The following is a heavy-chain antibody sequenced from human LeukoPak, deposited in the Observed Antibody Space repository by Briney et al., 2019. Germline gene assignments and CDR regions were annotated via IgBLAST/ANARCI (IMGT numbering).Heavy chain of an antibody. Sequence: GGSLRLSCAASGFTFSNYIINWVRQAPGKGLVWVSRIDGDGTTANYAESVKGRFTISRDNANNTLYLQINSLSAEDTAVYYCYVHHYYYYMDVWGKGTTVTVSS. CDR3: YVHHYYYYMDV. J-gene: IGHJ6*03. V-gene: IGHV3-74*01. CDR2: IDGDGTTA. CDR1: GFTFSNYI. D-gene: IGHD3-16*01.